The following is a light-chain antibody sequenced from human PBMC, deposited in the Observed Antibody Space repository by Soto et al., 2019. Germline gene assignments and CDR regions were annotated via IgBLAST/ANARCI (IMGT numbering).Light chain of an antibody. V-gene: IGKV3-15*01. CDR1: RGIGST. CDR2: DTS. CDR3: LHYVTWPLA. Sequence: EVVMTQSPATLSVSTGERATLSCRASRGIGSTLAWYQQKPGQTPRLLIYDTSTRATGVPARFIGSASGTEFTLTIPSLQSEDFAIYYCLHYVTWPLAFGGGTRVENK. J-gene: IGKJ4*01.